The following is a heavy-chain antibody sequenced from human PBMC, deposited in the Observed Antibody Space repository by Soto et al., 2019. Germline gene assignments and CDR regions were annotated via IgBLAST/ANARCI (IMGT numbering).Heavy chain of an antibody. CDR3: ATDAVPSYFDY. CDR2: ISYDGSNK. J-gene: IGHJ4*02. CDR1: RFTFSSYA. Sequence: QVQLVESGGGVVQPGRSLRLSCAASRFTFSSYAMHWVRQAPGKGLEWVAVISYDGSNKYYADSVKGRFTISRDNSKNPLLLEMNLLRAEDTAVYYFATDAVPSYFDYWGQGTLVTVSS. V-gene: IGHV3-30-3*01.